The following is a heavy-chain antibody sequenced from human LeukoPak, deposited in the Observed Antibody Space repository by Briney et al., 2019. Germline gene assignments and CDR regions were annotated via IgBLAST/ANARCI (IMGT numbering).Heavy chain of an antibody. D-gene: IGHD2-21*02. Sequence: GSLRLSRWASGFRLGGTGLTWVRLGPGEGLEWVSSLTASGLSAYYATSVKGRFTISRDTSQNTLYLQMDSLRGDDTAIYYCVRGTALFGNWGQGTLVTVDS. CDR2: LTASGLSA. V-gene: IGHV3-23*01. J-gene: IGHJ4*02. CDR3: VRGTALFGN. CDR1: GFRLGGTG.